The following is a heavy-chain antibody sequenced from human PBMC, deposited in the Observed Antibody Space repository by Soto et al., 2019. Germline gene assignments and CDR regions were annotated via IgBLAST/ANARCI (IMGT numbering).Heavy chain of an antibody. Sequence: SETLSLTCTVSGGSISSSSYYWGWIRQPPGKGLEWIGSIYYSGSTYYNLSLKSRVTISVDTSKNQFSLKLSSVTAADTAVYYCARHPGYSSGWYPNYSDYWGQGTLVTVSS. CDR2: IYYSGST. D-gene: IGHD6-19*01. J-gene: IGHJ4*02. CDR1: GGSISSSSYY. CDR3: ARHPGYSSGWYPNYSDY. V-gene: IGHV4-39*01.